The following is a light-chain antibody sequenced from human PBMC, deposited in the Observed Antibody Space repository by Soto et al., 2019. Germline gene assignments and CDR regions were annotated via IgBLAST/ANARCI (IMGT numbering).Light chain of an antibody. J-gene: IGKJ5*01. V-gene: IGKV3-11*01. CDR3: XXXSNWPIT. CDR1: QSVRTY. Sequence: EIVLTQSPATLSLSPGERATLSCRASQSVRTYLAWYQQKPGQAPRLLIYDASYRAPGIPPRFSGSGSGTDYTLTISSLXXXXXXXXXXXXXSNWPITFGPGT. CDR2: DAS.